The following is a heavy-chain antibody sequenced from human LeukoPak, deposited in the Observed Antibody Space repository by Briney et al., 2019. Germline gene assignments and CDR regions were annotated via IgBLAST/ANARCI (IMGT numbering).Heavy chain of an antibody. CDR1: GFTFTDFY. Sequence: ASVKVSCKTSGFTFTDFYLHWVRQAPGQGLEWMGWVNPTNGATNYAQKFQGRVTMTTDTSTYTAYMELSWLSSDDTAVYYCARPRIDSGGYYYGYWGQGTLVTVSS. CDR2: VNPTNGAT. V-gene: IGHV1-2*02. J-gene: IGHJ4*02. D-gene: IGHD3-22*01. CDR3: ARPRIDSGGYYYGY.